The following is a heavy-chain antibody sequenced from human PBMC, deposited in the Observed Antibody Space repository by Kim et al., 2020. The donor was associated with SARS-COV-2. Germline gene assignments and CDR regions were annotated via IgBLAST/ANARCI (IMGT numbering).Heavy chain of an antibody. J-gene: IGHJ4*02. CDR1: GFTFSTYA. D-gene: IGHD3-22*01. V-gene: IGHV3-23*01. CDR2: IRGSDAIA. CDR3: AKASSGYYSWAFDY. Sequence: GGSLRLSCVASGFTFSTYAMSWVRQAPGKGLEWVSDIRGSDAIAYYADSVKGRFTISRDNSKNTLYLQMNSLRAEDTAVYYCAKASSGYYSWAFDYWGQGTLVTVSS.